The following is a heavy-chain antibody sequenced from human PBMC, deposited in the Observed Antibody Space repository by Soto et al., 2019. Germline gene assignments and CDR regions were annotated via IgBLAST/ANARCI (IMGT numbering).Heavy chain of an antibody. D-gene: IGHD2-21*02. Sequence: SETLSLTFSFSGSSISGYCWSWIRQPTGRGLEWIGYMYKTGSTVYNPSIKSRITISVDTYKNQLSLKLNPVTAADTAVYYCARDLWGYCGTDCYPLDVWGQGTTVT. J-gene: IGHJ6*02. CDR2: MYKTGST. CDR3: ARDLWGYCGTDCYPLDV. CDR1: GSSISGYC. V-gene: IGHV4-59*01.